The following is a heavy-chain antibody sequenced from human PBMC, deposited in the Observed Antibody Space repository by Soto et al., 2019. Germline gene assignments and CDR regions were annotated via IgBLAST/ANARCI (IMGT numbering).Heavy chain of an antibody. CDR3: ARVTVVPAALGLDAFDI. V-gene: IGHV1-18*01. D-gene: IGHD2-2*01. CDR1: GYTFTSYG. Sequence: GASVKVSCKASGYTFTSYGISWVRQAPGQGLEWMGWISAYNGNTNYAQKLQGRVTMTTDTSTSTAYMELRSLRSDDTAVYYCARVTVVPAALGLDAFDIWGQGTMVTVSS. CDR2: ISAYNGNT. J-gene: IGHJ3*02.